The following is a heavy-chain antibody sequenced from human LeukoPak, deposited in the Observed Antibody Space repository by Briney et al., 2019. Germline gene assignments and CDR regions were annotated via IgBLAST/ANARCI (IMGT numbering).Heavy chain of an antibody. CDR2: IRPYSGNT. J-gene: IGHJ5*01. CDR1: GYTFTNYG. V-gene: IGHV1-18*01. CDR3: AKASCTWYES. D-gene: IGHD3-10*01. Sequence: ASVKVSCKTSGYTFTNYGVSWVRQAPGQGLEWMGWIRPYSGNTNYAQKLQGRVAMTTDTSTSTAYMELKTPRSYDTAVHYRAKASCTWYESWGQGTLVTVSS.